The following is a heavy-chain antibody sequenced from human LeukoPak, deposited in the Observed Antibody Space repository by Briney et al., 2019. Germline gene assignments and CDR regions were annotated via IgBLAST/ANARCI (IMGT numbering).Heavy chain of an antibody. CDR1: GFSFSNYN. V-gene: IGHV3-48*01. J-gene: IGHJ4*02. D-gene: IGHD3-22*01. Sequence: GGSLRLSCAASGFSFSNYNMNWVRQAPGKGLEWVSYIDTSGVTIYYVDSVKGRFTISRDNAKNSLYLQMNSLRVEDTAVYYCARDLYDSSGYYTRGYWGQGTLVAVSS. CDR2: IDTSGVTI. CDR3: ARDLYDSSGYYTRGY.